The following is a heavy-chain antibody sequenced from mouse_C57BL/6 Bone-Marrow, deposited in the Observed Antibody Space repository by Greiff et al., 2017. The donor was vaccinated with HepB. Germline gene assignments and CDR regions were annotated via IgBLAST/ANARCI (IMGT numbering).Heavy chain of an antibody. V-gene: IGHV1-4*01. CDR2: INPSSGYT. J-gene: IGHJ4*01. CDR3: ASISIYYAMDY. CDR1: GYTFTSYT. D-gene: IGHD2-10*02. Sequence: QVQLQQSGAELARPGASVKMSCKASGYTFTSYTMHWVKQRPGQGLEWIGYINPSSGYTKYNQKFKDKATLTADKSSSTAYMQLSSLTSEDSAVYYCASISIYYAMDYWGQGTSVTVSS.